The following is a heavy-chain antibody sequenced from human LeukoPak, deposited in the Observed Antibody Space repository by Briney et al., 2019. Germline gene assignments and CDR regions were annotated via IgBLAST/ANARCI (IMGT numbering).Heavy chain of an antibody. Sequence: ASVKVSCKASGYTFTSYAMNWVRQAPGQGLEWMGWINTNTGNPTYAQGFTGRFVFSLDTSVSTAYLQISSLKAEDTAVYYRARGCGSSSRVLGYYYYYMDVWGKGTTVTVSS. J-gene: IGHJ6*03. CDR3: ARGCGSSSRVLGYYYYYMDV. CDR1: GYTFTSYA. CDR2: INTNTGNP. D-gene: IGHD6-6*01. V-gene: IGHV7-4-1*02.